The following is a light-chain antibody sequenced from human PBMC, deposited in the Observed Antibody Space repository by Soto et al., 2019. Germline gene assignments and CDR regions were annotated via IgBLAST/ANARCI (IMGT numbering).Light chain of an antibody. J-gene: IGKJ4*01. CDR3: QPYNAYPLT. CDR2: KAT. CDR1: QTINSW. V-gene: IGKV1-5*03. Sequence: DIQMTRSPSTLSASVGDRVTITCRASQTINSWLAWYQQKPGKAPTLLIYKATTLESGVPSRFSGSGSGTEFSLSTSSLQPDDFATHYCQPYNAYPLTFGGGTTVDIK.